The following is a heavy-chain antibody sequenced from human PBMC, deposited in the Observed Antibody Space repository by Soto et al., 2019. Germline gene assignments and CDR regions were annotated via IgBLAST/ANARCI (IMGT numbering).Heavy chain of an antibody. V-gene: IGHV4-34*09. CDR2: IYHSGST. J-gene: IGHJ5*02. CDR1: GGSFSGYY. CDR3: ARSIDP. Sequence: TSETLSLTCAVYGGSFSGYYWSWIRQPPGKGLEWIGYIYHSGSTNYNPSLKSRVTISVDTSKNQFSLKLSSVTAADTAVYYCARSIDPWGQGTLVTVSS.